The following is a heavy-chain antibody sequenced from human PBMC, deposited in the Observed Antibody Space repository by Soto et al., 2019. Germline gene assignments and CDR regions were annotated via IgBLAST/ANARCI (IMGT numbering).Heavy chain of an antibody. V-gene: IGHV4-4*02. CDR3: ARVTTGGYGMDV. D-gene: IGHD4-4*01. Sequence: SETLSLTCAVSGGSISSSNWWSWVRQPPGKGLEWIGEIYHSGSTNYNPSLKSRVTISVDKSKNQFSLKLSSVAAADTAVHYCARVTTGGYGMDVWGEGSTVTVCS. CDR1: GGSISSSNW. CDR2: IYHSGST. J-gene: IGHJ6*02.